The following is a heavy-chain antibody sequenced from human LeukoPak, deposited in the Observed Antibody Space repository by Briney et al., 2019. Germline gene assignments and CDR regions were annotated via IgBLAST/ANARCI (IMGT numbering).Heavy chain of an antibody. Sequence: ASVKVSCKASGYTFTGYYLHWVRQAPGQRLEWLGWINPHSGDTNYAQKFQGRVTMTRDTSISTAYLELSRLRSDDTAVFYCARGDSSPYYYFDYWGQGTLVSVSS. D-gene: IGHD3-22*01. J-gene: IGHJ4*02. CDR3: ARGDSSPYYYFDY. CDR1: GYTFTGYY. V-gene: IGHV1-2*02. CDR2: INPHSGDT.